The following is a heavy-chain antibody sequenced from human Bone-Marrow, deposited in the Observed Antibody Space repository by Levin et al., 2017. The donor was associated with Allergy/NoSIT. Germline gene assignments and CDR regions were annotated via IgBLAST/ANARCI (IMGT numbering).Heavy chain of an antibody. CDR3: SRPSGYDTYYYYGMDV. CDR1: GFTFSGSA. Sequence: GGSLRLSCAASGFTFSGSAMHWVRQASGKGLEWVGRIRSKGNNYATAYAASVKGRFTISRDDSKNTAYLQMNSLKTEDTAVYYCSRPSGYDTYYYYGMDVWGQGTTVTVSS. V-gene: IGHV3-73*01. CDR2: IRSKGNNYAT. J-gene: IGHJ6*02. D-gene: IGHD5-12*01.